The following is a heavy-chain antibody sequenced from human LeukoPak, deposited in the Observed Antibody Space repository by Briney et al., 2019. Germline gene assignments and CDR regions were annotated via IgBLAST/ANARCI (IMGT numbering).Heavy chain of an antibody. Sequence: GESLQISCECSGYIFTSYWIGWVRQLPGKGLEWMGIIYPGDSDTRYSPSFQGQVTISADKSISTAYLQWSSLKASDTAMYYCARLSRGYSYANYYYYVDVWGKGTTVTVSS. CDR1: GYIFTSYW. V-gene: IGHV5-51*01. CDR3: ARLSRGYSYANYYYYVDV. J-gene: IGHJ6*03. D-gene: IGHD5-18*01. CDR2: IYPGDSDT.